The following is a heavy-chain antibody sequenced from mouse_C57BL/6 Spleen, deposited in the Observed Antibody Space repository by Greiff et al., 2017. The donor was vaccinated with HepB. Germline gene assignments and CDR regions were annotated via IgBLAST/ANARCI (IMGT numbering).Heavy chain of an antibody. CDR2: INPSSGYT. D-gene: IGHD1-1*01. V-gene: IGHV1-7*01. Sequence: VQLVESGAELAKPGASVKLSCKASGYTFTSYWMHWVKQRPGQGLEWIGYINPSSGYTKYNQKFKDKATLTADKSSSTAYMQLSSLTYEDSAVYYCASPITTVVFDYWGQGTTLTVSS. CDR1: GYTFTSYW. CDR3: ASPITTVVFDY. J-gene: IGHJ2*01.